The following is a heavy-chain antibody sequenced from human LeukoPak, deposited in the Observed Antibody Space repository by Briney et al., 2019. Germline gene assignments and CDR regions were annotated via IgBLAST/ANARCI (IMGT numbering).Heavy chain of an antibody. V-gene: IGHV3-64*01. CDR2: INPNGYTT. Sequence: PGGSVRLSCAASGFTFSTYAMHWVRQAPGKGLEFVSAINPNGYTTFYANSVRDRFTISRDNSKNPLYLQMGSLRPEDMAVYYCAREMLGMTHYFEYWGQGTLVTVSS. D-gene: IGHD7-27*01. CDR1: GFTFSTYA. CDR3: AREMLGMTHYFEY. J-gene: IGHJ4*02.